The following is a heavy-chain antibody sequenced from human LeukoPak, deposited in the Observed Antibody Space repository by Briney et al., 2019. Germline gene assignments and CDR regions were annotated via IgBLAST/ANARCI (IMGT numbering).Heavy chain of an antibody. J-gene: IGHJ4*02. CDR3: ARDGALGL. CDR2: IYNDGNT. V-gene: IGHV3-53*01. D-gene: IGHD3/OR15-3a*01. CDR1: GFTVSSNY. Sequence: GGSLRLSCVASGFTVSSNYMNWVRQAPGKGLEWVSVIYNDGNTYYADSVKGRFTISRDNSKNTLYLQMNSLRAEDTAVYCCARDGALGLWGQGTLVTVSS.